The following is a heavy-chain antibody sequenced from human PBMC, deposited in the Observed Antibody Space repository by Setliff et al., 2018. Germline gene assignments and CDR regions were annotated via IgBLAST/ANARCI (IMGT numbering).Heavy chain of an antibody. J-gene: IGHJ4*02. Sequence: SETLSLTCTVSGGSISSYYWNWIRQPPGQGLEWTGTICYSGSPYYTPSLKSRVTISVDPSKNQISLKLSSVTAADTAVYYCARRLILTESYSPDHFDYWGQGTLVTVSS. V-gene: IGHV4-39*01. CDR2: ICYSGSP. D-gene: IGHD3-9*01. CDR3: ARRLILTESYSPDHFDY. CDR1: GGSISSYY.